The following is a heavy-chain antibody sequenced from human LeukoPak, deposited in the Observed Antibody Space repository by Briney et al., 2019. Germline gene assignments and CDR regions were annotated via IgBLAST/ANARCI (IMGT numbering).Heavy chain of an antibody. J-gene: IGHJ4*02. CDR1: GYTFTTYY. V-gene: IGHV1-46*01. CDR2: INHSGSST. CDR3: AREGDVGDLHFDY. D-gene: IGHD2-21*01. Sequence: SVTVSCKASGYTFTTYYMHWVGQAPGQGREGMGIINHSGSSTSYLQKFQGRVTMTRDPSTSKVYMELSSLRSEDTAVYYCAREGDVGDLHFDYWGQGTLVTVSS.